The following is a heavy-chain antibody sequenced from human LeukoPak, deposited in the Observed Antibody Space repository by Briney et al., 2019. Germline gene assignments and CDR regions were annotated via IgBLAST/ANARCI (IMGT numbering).Heavy chain of an antibody. Sequence: GGSLRLSCAASGFTFSSYSMNWVRQAPGKGLEWVSSISSSSSYIYYADSVKGRFTISRDNAKNSLYLQMNNLRAEDTAVYYCARVGVLSSSWLLYWGQGTLVTVSS. V-gene: IGHV3-21*01. CDR1: GFTFSSYS. CDR3: ARVGVLSSSWLLY. J-gene: IGHJ4*02. D-gene: IGHD6-13*01. CDR2: ISSSSSYI.